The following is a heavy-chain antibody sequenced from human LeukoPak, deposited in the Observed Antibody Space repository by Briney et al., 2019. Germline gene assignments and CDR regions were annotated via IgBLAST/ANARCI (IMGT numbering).Heavy chain of an antibody. V-gene: IGHV4-34*01. D-gene: IGHD4-11*01. CDR3: ARVSSNYHYYYYYMDV. CDR1: GGSFSGYY. Sequence: SETLSLTCAVYGGSFSGYYWSWIRQPPGKGLEWIGEINHSGSTNYNPSLKSRVTISVDTSKNQFSLKLSSVTAADTAVYYCARVSSNYHYYYYYMDVWGKGTTVTVSS. CDR2: INHSGST. J-gene: IGHJ6*03.